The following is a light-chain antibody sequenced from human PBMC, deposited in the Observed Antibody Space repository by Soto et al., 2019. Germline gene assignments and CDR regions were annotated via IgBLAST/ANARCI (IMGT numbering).Light chain of an antibody. V-gene: IGLV4-69*01. Sequence: QLVLTQSPSASASLGASVKLTCTLSSGHNNYAIAWHQLQPEKGPRYLMKLDSDGSHSKGDGIPDRFSGSSSGAERYLTISSLQSEDEGDYYCQTWDTGIQVFGGGTKLTVL. CDR2: LDSDGSH. CDR1: SGHNNYA. J-gene: IGLJ3*02. CDR3: QTWDTGIQV.